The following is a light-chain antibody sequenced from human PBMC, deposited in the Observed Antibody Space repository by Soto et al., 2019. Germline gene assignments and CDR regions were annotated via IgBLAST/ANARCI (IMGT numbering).Light chain of an antibody. CDR2: DAS. CDR3: QQYHSYPAS. V-gene: IGKV1-16*01. J-gene: IGKJ1*01. CDR1: QGISSF. Sequence: DIQMPQSPSSLSASVGDRVTITCRARQGISSFLAWFQQKPWKAPKSLIYDASTLQSGVSPRFTGSGSATPVTLTMDSLQPEDFAAYYGQQYHSYPASSGQGTKVEVK.